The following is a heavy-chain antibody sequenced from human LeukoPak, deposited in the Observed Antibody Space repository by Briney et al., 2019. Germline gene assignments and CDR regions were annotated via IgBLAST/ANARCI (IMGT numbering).Heavy chain of an antibody. Sequence: SETLSLTCTVSGGSISSGSYYWSWIRQPAGKGLEWIGRIYTSGSTNYNPSLKSRVTISVDPSKNQFSLKLSSVTAADTAVYYCAGAHTAMVPYAFDIWGQGTMVTVSS. V-gene: IGHV4-61*02. CDR2: IYTSGST. D-gene: IGHD5-18*01. CDR1: GGSISSGSYY. J-gene: IGHJ3*02. CDR3: AGAHTAMVPYAFDI.